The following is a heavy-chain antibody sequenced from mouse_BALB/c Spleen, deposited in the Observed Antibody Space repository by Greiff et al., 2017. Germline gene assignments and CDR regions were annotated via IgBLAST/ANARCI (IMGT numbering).Heavy chain of an antibody. D-gene: IGHD1-2*01. J-gene: IGHJ2*01. Sequence: EVKLMESGPGLVKPSQSLSLTCTVTGYSITSDYAWNWIRQFPGNKLEWMGYISYSGSTSYNPSLKSRISITRDTSKNQFFLQLNSVTTEDTATYYCARLTATLFDYWGQGTTLTVSS. CDR3: ARLTATLFDY. V-gene: IGHV3-2*02. CDR2: ISYSGST. CDR1: GYSITSDYA.